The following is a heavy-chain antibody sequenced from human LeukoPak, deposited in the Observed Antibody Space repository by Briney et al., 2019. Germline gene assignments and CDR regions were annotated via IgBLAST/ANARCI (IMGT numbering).Heavy chain of an antibody. CDR1: GFTFSSYG. V-gene: IGHV3-30*02. J-gene: IGHJ4*02. Sequence: GGSLRLSCAGSGFTFSSYGMHWVRQAPGKGLEWVAFIRYDGSNKYYADSVKGRFTISRDNSKNTLYLQMNSPTAEDTAVYYCARVGPLAPSYYLDNWGQGTLVIVSS. CDR2: IRYDGSNK. CDR3: ARVGPLAPSYYLDN.